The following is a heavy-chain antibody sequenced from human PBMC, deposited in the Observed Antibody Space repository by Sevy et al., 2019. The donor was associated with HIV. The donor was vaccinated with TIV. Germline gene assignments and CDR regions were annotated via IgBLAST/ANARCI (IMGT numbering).Heavy chain of an antibody. V-gene: IGHV1-24*01. Sequence: ASVKVSCKVSGYTLTELSMRWVRQAPGKGLEWMGGFDPEDGETIYAQKFQGRVTMTEDTSTDTAYMELSSLRSEDTAVYYCATDWLAIKDYYFDYWGQGTLVTVSS. D-gene: IGHD6-19*01. CDR1: GYTLTELS. J-gene: IGHJ4*02. CDR3: ATDWLAIKDYYFDY. CDR2: FDPEDGET.